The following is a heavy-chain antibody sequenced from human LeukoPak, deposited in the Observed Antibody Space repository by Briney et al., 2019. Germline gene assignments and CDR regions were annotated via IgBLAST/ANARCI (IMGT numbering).Heavy chain of an antibody. J-gene: IGHJ4*02. CDR3: AKDPSRALVVPAATFDY. CDR1: GFTFSSYG. CDR2: IRYDGSKK. V-gene: IGHV3-30*02. D-gene: IGHD2-2*01. Sequence: PGGSLRLSCVASGFTFSSYGMHWVRQAPGKGLEWVAFIRYDGSKKYYPDFVKGRFTISRDNSKNTLSLQMDSLRAEDTAVYYCAKDPSRALVVPAATFDYWGQGTLVTVSS.